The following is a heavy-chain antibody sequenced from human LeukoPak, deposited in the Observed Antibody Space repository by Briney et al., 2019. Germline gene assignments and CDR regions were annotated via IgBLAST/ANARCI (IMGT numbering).Heavy chain of an antibody. CDR3: ARERTLGVVPAALSFDY. Sequence: GGSLRLSCAASGFTFSSYWMSWVRQAPGKGLEWVANIKQDGSEKYYVDSVKGRFTISRDNAKNSLYLQMNSLRAEDTAVYYCARERTLGVVPAALSFDYWGQGTLVTVSS. J-gene: IGHJ4*02. D-gene: IGHD2-2*01. V-gene: IGHV3-7*01. CDR1: GFTFSSYW. CDR2: IKQDGSEK.